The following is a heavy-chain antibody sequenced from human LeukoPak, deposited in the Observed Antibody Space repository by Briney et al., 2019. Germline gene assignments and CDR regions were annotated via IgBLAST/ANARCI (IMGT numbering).Heavy chain of an antibody. CDR1: EFTFSCFW. D-gene: IGHD2-15*01. CDR2: IMPDGRER. J-gene: IGHJ3*02. V-gene: IGHV3-7*03. CDR3: ARRSGGDAFDM. Sequence: GGALRLACAASEFTFSCFWMIWVRQAPGKVLEWVDSIMPDGRERYFVESVKGRFTLSRDNAKDSLNLQMNSLRAEDTDVNYCARRSGGDAFDMCSQGTMVTVYS.